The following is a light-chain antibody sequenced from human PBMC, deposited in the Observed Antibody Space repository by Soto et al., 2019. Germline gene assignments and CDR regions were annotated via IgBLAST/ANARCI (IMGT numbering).Light chain of an antibody. CDR2: GAS. CDR1: QSVSSSY. V-gene: IGKV3-20*01. J-gene: IGKJ1*01. CDR3: QQYGSSPTWT. Sequence: ELVMTQSPATLSVSPGARATLSCRASQSVSSSYLAWYQQKPGQARRLLIYGASSRATGIPDRFSGSGSGTDFTLTISRLEPEDFAVYYGQQYGSSPTWTFGQGTKV.